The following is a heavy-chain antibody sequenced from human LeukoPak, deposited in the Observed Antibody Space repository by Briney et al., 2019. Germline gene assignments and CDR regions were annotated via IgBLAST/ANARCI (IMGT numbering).Heavy chain of an antibody. J-gene: IGHJ5*02. CDR2: INHSGST. D-gene: IGHD4-11*01. V-gene: IGHV4-34*01. Sequence: PSETLSLTCAVYGGSFSGYYWSWIRQPPGKGLEWIGEINHSGSTNYNPSLKSRVTISVDTSKNQFSLKLSSVTAADTAVYYCARAYSNYVGPWGQGTLVTVSS. CDR3: ARAYSNYVGP. CDR1: GGSFSGYY.